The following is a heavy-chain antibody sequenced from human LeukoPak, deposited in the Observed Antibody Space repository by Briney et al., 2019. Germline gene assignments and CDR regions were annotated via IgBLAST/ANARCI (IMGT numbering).Heavy chain of an antibody. CDR3: ARAPSTYVWGSYRPAYFDY. D-gene: IGHD3-16*02. V-gene: IGHV3-7*01. J-gene: IGHJ4*02. CDR2: IKQDGSEK. Sequence: GGSLRLSCAASGFTFSSYWMSWVRQAPGKGLEWVANIKQDGSEKYYVDSAKGRFTISRDNAKNSLYLQMNSLRAEDTAVYYCARAPSTYVWGSYRPAYFDYWGQGTLVTVSS. CDR1: GFTFSSYW.